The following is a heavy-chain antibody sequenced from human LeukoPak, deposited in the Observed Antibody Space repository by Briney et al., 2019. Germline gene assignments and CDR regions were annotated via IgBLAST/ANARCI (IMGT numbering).Heavy chain of an antibody. CDR3: AGRNKYPGARGYSYGYGY. V-gene: IGHV4-34*01. Sequence: PSETLSLTCAVYGGSFSGYYWSWIRQPPGKGLEWIGEINHSGSTNYNPSLKSRVTISVDTSKNQFSLKLSSVTAADTAVYYCAGRNKYPGARGYSYGYGYWGQGTLVTVSS. CDR2: INHSGST. D-gene: IGHD5-18*01. J-gene: IGHJ4*02. CDR1: GGSFSGYY.